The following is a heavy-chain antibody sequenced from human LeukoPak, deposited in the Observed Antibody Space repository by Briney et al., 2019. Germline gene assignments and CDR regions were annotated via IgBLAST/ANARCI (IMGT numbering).Heavy chain of an antibody. CDR3: ARHKGVYCSSTSCYFSDAFDI. CDR1: GGSISSYY. Sequence: SETLSLTCTVSGGSISSYYWSCMRQPPGKGLEGIGYIYYSGNTNYNPSLKRRVTIPVDTSKNQFSLKLSSVTAADTAVYYCARHKGVYCSSTSCYFSDAFDIWGQGTMVTVSS. V-gene: IGHV4-59*08. CDR2: IYYSGNT. D-gene: IGHD2-2*01. J-gene: IGHJ3*02.